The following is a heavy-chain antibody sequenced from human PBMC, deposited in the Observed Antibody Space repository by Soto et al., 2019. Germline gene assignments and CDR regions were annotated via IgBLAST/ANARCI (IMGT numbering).Heavy chain of an antibody. CDR1: GFTFSAYG. CDR2: IWFDGSNK. Sequence: QVQLVESGGGVVQPGRSLRLSCAASGFTFSAYGMHWVRQAPGKGLEWMTLIWFDGSNKLYSDSVKGRFTISRDNSKNTLYLQMNTLRVEDTAVYYCVRGGRISGWEYCFDDWGQGTLVTVSS. J-gene: IGHJ4*02. D-gene: IGHD6-19*01. V-gene: IGHV3-33*01. CDR3: VRGGRISGWEYCFDD.